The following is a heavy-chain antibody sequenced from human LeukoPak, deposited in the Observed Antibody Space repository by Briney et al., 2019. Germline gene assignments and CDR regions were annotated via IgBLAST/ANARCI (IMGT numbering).Heavy chain of an antibody. J-gene: IGHJ6*02. D-gene: IGHD3-10*01. V-gene: IGHV4-4*02. CDR1: GGSISSSNW. CDR2: IYHSGST. Sequence: SETLSLTCAVSGGSISSSNWWSWVRQPPGKGLEWIGEIYHSGSTNYNPSLKSRVTISVDKSKNQFSLKLSSVTAADTAVYYCARWGLHYGSGSNAYYYGMDVWGQGTTVTVSS. CDR3: ARWGLHYGSGSNAYYYGMDV.